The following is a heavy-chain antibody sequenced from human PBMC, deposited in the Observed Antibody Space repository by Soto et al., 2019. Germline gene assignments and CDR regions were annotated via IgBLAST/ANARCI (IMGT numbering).Heavy chain of an antibody. CDR1: GYIFTNYW. V-gene: IGHV5-10-1*01. CDR3: ASGSRDCSGGSCYSH. J-gene: IGHJ4*02. Sequence: VESLKISCKGSGYIFTNYWITCFLQMPGKGLEWLGRVDPTDSYSNYSPSFQGHVTISADQSITTAYLQWSSLKASDTAIYYCASGSRDCSGGSCYSHWGQGTLVTVSS. CDR2: VDPTDSYS. D-gene: IGHD2-15*01.